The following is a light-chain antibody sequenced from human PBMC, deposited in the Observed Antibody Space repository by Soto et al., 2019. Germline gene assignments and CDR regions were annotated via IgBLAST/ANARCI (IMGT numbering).Light chain of an antibody. CDR3: QQFYSSPFA. Sequence: DIVMTQSPDSLAVSLGERATINCKSSQSVSNYLTWYQQKPGQPPKLLIYWASTRESGVPDRFSGSGSGTDFTLTISSLQAEEVAVYYCQQFYSSPFAFGPGTKVDL. CDR1: QSVSNY. V-gene: IGKV4-1*01. J-gene: IGKJ3*01. CDR2: WAS.